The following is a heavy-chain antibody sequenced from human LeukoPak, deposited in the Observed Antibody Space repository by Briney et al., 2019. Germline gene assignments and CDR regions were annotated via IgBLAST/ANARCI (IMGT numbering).Heavy chain of an antibody. CDR2: IYYSGRT. CDR1: GGSISDYY. D-gene: IGHD4-23*01. CDR3: ARGGAYGGKKFDY. Sequence: SETLSLTCTVSGGSISDYYWNWMRQPPGKGLEWIGYIYYSGRTNYNPSLKSRVSISVDTSKNQFSLKLSSVTAADTAVYYCARGGAYGGKKFDYWGQGTLVTVSS. J-gene: IGHJ4*02. V-gene: IGHV4-59*12.